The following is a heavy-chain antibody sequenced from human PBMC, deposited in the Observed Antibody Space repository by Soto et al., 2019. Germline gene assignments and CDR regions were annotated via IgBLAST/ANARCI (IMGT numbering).Heavy chain of an antibody. Sequence: QLQLQESGSGLVKPSQTLSLTCAVSGGSISSGGYSWSWIRQPPGKGLEWIGYIYHSGSTYYNPSLKRRVTISGDRSKNQFSLKLSSVTAADSAVYYCAGVRGPYCGGECYPPTPNWFDPWGQGTLVTVSS. CDR1: GGSISSGGYS. CDR3: AGVRGPYCGGECYPPTPNWFDP. D-gene: IGHD2-21*01. V-gene: IGHV4-30-2*01. CDR2: IYHSGST. J-gene: IGHJ5*02.